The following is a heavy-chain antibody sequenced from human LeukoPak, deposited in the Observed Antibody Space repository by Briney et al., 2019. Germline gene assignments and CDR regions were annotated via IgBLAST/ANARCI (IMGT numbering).Heavy chain of an antibody. D-gene: IGHD6-13*01. CDR2: ISGSGGST. V-gene: IGHV3-23*01. J-gene: IGHJ6*02. Sequence: GGSLRLSCAASGFTFSDHAMSWVRQAPAKGLEWVSAISGSGGSTYYADSVKGRFTISRDNSKNTLYLQMNSLRAEDTAVYYCAYSSSWSGPDIYYYYCYGMDVWGQGTTVTVSS. CDR1: GFTFSDHA. CDR3: AYSSSWSGPDIYYYYCYGMDV.